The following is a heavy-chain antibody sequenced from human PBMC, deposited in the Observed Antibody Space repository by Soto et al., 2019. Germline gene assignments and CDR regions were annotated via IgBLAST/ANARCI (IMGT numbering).Heavy chain of an antibody. CDR1: GFTFSSYG. V-gene: IGHV3-33*01. CDR2: IWYDGSDK. Sequence: QVELVESGGGVVQPGRSLRLSCAASGFTFSSYGMHWVRQAPGKGLDWVAVIWYDGSDKYYADSVKGRFTISRDNSRNTLDLQINRLRDEDTAVDYCAMAEDGTSTFDYWGQGTRVTVS. D-gene: IGHD6-13*01. J-gene: IGHJ4*02. CDR3: AMAEDGTSTFDY.